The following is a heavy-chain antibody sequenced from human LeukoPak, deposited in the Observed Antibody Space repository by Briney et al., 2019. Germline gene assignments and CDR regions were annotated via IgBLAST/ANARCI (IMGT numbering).Heavy chain of an antibody. Sequence: PGGSLRLSCAGSGFTFSSYAMHWVRQAPGKGLEWVVLISYDGSNKYYADSVKGRFTISRDNSKNTLYLQMNSLRVEDTAVYFCARLSSWVFEIWGQGTMVTVSS. CDR2: ISYDGSNK. D-gene: IGHD3-16*01. CDR3: ARLSSWVFEI. J-gene: IGHJ3*02. CDR1: GFTFSSYA. V-gene: IGHV3-30*03.